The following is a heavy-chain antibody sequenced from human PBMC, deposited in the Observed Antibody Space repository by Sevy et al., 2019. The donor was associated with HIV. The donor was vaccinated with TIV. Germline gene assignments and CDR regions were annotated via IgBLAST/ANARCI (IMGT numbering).Heavy chain of an antibody. CDR1: GFTFSNAW. CDR3: TACLGEYSSVDY. V-gene: IGHV3-15*01. Sequence: GGSLRLSCAASGFTFSNAWMTWVRQAPGKGLECIGLIKSKSSGGTTDYAAPVTDRCTISRDDSKNTLYLQMNSLKPEEAAVYYCTACLGEYSSVDYWGQGTLVTVSS. J-gene: IGHJ4*02. D-gene: IGHD3-3*01. CDR2: IKSKSSGGTT.